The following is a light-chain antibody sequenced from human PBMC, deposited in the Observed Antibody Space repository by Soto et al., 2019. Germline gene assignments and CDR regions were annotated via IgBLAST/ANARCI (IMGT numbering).Light chain of an antibody. CDR1: QGISSY. J-gene: IGKJ1*01. Sequence: AIRMTQSPSSFSASTGDRVTITCRASQGISSYLAWYQQKPGKAPKLLIYAASTLQSGVPSRFRGSGSGTDFTLTISGLQREDFATYYCQQSYSNPPWTFGQGTKVDIK. V-gene: IGKV1-8*01. CDR3: QQSYSNPPWT. CDR2: AAS.